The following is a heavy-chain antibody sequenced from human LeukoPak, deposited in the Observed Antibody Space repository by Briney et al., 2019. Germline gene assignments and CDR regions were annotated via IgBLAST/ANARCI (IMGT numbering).Heavy chain of an antibody. V-gene: IGHV1-2*02. CDR3: ARGASYDISRH. Sequence: ASVKVSCKASGYTFTGYYIHWVRQAPGQGLEWMGWINPNSDGTKYTEKFQGRVTMTRDTSISTAYMELSRLRSDDTAVYYCARGASYDISRHWGQGTLVTVSS. CDR1: GYTFTGYY. J-gene: IGHJ1*01. D-gene: IGHD3-9*01. CDR2: INPNSDGT.